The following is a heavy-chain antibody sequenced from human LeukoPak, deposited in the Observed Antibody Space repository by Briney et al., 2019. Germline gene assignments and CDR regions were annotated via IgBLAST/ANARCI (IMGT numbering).Heavy chain of an antibody. V-gene: IGHV3-23*01. D-gene: IGHD3-10*01. CDR2: ISDSGGST. Sequence: PGGSLRLSCAASGFTFSSYAMSWVRQDPGKGLEWISAISDSGGSTYYADSVKGGFTISRDNSKNTLYLQMNSLRAEDTAVYYCATEGYYGSGSYYNVNYYYYMDVWGKGTTVTISS. CDR3: ATEGYYGSGSYYNVNYYYYMDV. J-gene: IGHJ6*03. CDR1: GFTFSSYA.